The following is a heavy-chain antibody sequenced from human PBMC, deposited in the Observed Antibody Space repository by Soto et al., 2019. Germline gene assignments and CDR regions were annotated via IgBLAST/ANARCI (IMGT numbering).Heavy chain of an antibody. J-gene: IGHJ6*02. CDR1: GSSISSYY. CDR3: ARDGCSSTIRRCRTPFYYYYVMDV. Sequence: SETLSLTCTVSGSSISSYYWSWIRQPAGKGLEWIGRIYTSGSTNYNPSLKSRVTMSVDTSKNQFSLKLSSVTAADTAMYYCARDGCSSTIRRCRTPFYYYYVMDVWGQGTTVTVSS. V-gene: IGHV4-4*07. D-gene: IGHD2-2*01. CDR2: IYTSGST.